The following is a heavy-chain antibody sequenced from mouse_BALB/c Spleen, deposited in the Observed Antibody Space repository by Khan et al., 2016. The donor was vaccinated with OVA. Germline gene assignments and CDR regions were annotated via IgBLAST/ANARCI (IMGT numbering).Heavy chain of an antibody. Sequence: QVQLQQSGAELAKPGASVKMSCKASGYTFINYWILWVKQRPGQGLEWIGYINPSTGYTEYNQNFKDKATLTADKSSSTAYMQLSSLTSVASAVYYCARRGLRWDLDYWGQGTTLTVSS. CDR1: GYTFINYW. V-gene: IGHV1-7*01. CDR3: ARRGLRWDLDY. CDR2: INPSTGYT. D-gene: IGHD1-1*01. J-gene: IGHJ2*01.